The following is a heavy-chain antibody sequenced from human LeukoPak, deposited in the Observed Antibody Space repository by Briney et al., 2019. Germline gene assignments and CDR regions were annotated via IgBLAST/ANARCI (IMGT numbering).Heavy chain of an antibody. J-gene: IGHJ4*02. CDR2: IYYSGST. V-gene: IGHV4-31*03. CDR1: GGSISSGGYY. D-gene: IGHD2/OR15-2a*01. Sequence: SETLSLTCTVSGGSISSGGYYWSWIRQHPGKGLEWIGYIYYSGSTYYNPSLKSRVTISLDTSKNQFSLKLSSVTAADTAVYYCAGHHPRNTVDFWGQGTLVTVSS. CDR3: AGHHPRNTVDF.